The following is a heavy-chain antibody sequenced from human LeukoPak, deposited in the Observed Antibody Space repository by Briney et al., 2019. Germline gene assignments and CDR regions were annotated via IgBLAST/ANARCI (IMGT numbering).Heavy chain of an antibody. Sequence: ASVKVSCKASGYTFTGYYMHWVRQAPGQGLEWMGWINPNSGGTNYAQNLQGRVTVTTDTSTSTAYMELRSLRSDDTAVYYCARDIDYNIDYWGQGTLVTVSS. J-gene: IGHJ4*02. V-gene: IGHV1-2*02. D-gene: IGHD3-9*01. CDR1: GYTFTGYY. CDR3: ARDIDYNIDY. CDR2: INPNSGGT.